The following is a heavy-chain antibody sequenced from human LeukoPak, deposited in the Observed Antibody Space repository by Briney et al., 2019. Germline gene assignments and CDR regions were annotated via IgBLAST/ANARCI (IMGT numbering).Heavy chain of an antibody. Sequence: PGGSLRLSCAASGFTLSNNGMSWVRQAPGKGLEWVSDIVGSGGGTYYADSVRGRFTISRDNYKNTLYLQMNSLRAEDTAVYYCAKDYYGSGIYYHSWIDPWGQGTLVTVSS. J-gene: IGHJ5*02. CDR1: GFTLSNNG. D-gene: IGHD3-10*01. CDR3: AKDYYGSGIYYHSWIDP. CDR2: IVGSGGGT. V-gene: IGHV3-23*01.